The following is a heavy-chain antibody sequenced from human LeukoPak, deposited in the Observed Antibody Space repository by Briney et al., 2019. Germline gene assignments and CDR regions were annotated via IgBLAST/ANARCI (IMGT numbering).Heavy chain of an antibody. Sequence: ASVKVSCKASGHTFSTYGISWVRQAPGQGLEWMGWISAYNGNTNYAQKFQGRVTMTTDTSTNTAYMELRSLRSDDTAVYFCVRDPDYWGQGTLVTVSS. CDR3: VRDPDY. V-gene: IGHV1-18*01. J-gene: IGHJ4*02. CDR2: ISAYNGNT. CDR1: GHTFSTYG.